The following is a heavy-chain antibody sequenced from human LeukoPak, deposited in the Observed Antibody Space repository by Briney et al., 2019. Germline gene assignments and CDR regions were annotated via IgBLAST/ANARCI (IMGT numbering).Heavy chain of an antibody. Sequence: PGGSLRLSCAASGFTFSRYAIHWVRQAPGKGLEWVAVMSYDGTNKYHAESVKGRFTISRDNFKNTLYLQMNSLRAEDTAVYYCVRDDFTVTGGWGYWGQGTLVTVSS. D-gene: IGHD6-19*01. CDR2: MSYDGTNK. CDR3: VRDDFTVTGGWGY. CDR1: GFTFSRYA. V-gene: IGHV3-30*03. J-gene: IGHJ4*02.